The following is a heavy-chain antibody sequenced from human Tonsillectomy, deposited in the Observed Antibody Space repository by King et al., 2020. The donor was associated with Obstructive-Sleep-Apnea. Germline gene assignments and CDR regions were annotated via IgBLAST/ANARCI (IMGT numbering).Heavy chain of an antibody. CDR1: GFIFSDYD. CDR3: ARDPTDPIPATGINWFDP. V-gene: IGHV3-21*01. Sequence: EVQLVESGGGLVKPGGSLRVSCAASGFIFSDYDMNWVRQAPGKGLEWVSSISTSGRQKYYADSVKGRFTISRDNAKKLLYLQMNRLRVEDTAVYYCARDPTDPIPATGINWFDPWGQGTLVTVSS. D-gene: IGHD6-13*01. J-gene: IGHJ5*02. CDR2: ISTSGRQK.